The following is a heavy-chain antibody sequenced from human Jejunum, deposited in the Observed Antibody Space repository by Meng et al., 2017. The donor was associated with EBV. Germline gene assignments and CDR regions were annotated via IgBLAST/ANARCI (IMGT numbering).Heavy chain of an antibody. CDR3: AKLLKY. CDR1: GFSFSNSA. Sequence: EVQLWGVGGGLVQPGGSLRLACAASGFSFSNSAMSWVRQAPGKGLEWVSVISGSAGNTYYADSVKGRFTISRDLSNNTLYLQMNSLRAEDTAIYYCAKLLKYWGQGTLVTVSS. CDR2: ISGSAGNT. V-gene: IGHV3-23*01. J-gene: IGHJ4*02.